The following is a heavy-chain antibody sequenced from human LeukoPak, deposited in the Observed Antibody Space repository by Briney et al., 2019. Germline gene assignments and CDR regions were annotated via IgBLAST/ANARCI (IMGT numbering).Heavy chain of an antibody. CDR3: ARDSTMTTVTFVDY. D-gene: IGHD4-17*01. V-gene: IGHV3-30*04. Sequence: GGSLRLSCAASGFTFSSYAMHWVRQAPGEGRGWGAVISYDGSNKYYADSVKGRFTISRDNSKNTLYLQMNSLRAEDTDVYYCARDSTMTTVTFVDYWGQGTLVTVSS. CDR1: GFTFSSYA. CDR2: ISYDGSNK. J-gene: IGHJ4*02.